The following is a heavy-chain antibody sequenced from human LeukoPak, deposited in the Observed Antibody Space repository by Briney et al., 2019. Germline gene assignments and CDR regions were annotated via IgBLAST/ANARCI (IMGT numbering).Heavy chain of an antibody. CDR2: NNHSGST. CDR3: ARVYCSSTSCYQGEDWFDP. D-gene: IGHD2-2*01. V-gene: IGHV4-39*07. CDR1: GGSISSSSYY. Sequence: SETLSLTCTVSGGSISSSSYYWGWVRQPPRKGLEWIGENNHSGSTNYNPSLKSRVTISVDTSKNQFSLKLSSVTAADTAVYYCARVYCSSTSCYQGEDWFDPWGQGTLVTVSS. J-gene: IGHJ5*02.